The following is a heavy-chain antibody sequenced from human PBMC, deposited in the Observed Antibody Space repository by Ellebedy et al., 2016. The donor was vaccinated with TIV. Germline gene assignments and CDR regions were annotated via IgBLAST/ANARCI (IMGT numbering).Heavy chain of an antibody. V-gene: IGHV3-30*18. CDR3: AKQDIVVEPTTIRPDY. J-gene: IGHJ4*02. CDR2: ISYDGSDK. D-gene: IGHD2-2*01. Sequence: GGSLRLSXAASGFTFSNYGMHWVRQAPGKGPEWVAVISYDGSDKNYADSVKGRFTISRDNSKNTVYLQMNSLRPEDTAVYYCAKQDIVVEPTTIRPDYWGQGTLVTVSS. CDR1: GFTFSNYG.